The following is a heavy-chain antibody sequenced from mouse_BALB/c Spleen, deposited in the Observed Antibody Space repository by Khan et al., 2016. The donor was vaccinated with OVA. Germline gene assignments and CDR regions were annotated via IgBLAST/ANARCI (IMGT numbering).Heavy chain of an antibody. CDR2: INPSTGYT. D-gene: IGHD2-1*01. V-gene: IGHV1-7*01. CDR1: GYTFTTYW. Sequence: QVQLQQSGAELAQPGASVKMSCKTSGYTFTTYWMHWVKQRPGKGLEWIGYINPSTGYTEYHQRFKDKATLTTDDSYSTAYIHLRRLTSDDSADYYCTRRGLYGICPYWGQGTLVTVSS. CDR3: TRRGLYGICPY. J-gene: IGHJ3*01.